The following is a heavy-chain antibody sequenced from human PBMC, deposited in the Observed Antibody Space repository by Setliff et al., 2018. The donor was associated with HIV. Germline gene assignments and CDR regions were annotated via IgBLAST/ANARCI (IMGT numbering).Heavy chain of an antibody. CDR3: ARGPTLSPPDGFSI. CDR1: GYSFTSNW. CDR2: IHPVDSDT. J-gene: IGHJ3*02. V-gene: IGHV5-51*01. Sequence: PGESLKISCKGSGYSFTSNWIGWVRQMPGKGLEWMGIIHPVDSDTRYSPSFQGQVTISADKSISTAYLQMNSLRGEDTAVYYCARGPTLSPPDGFSIWGQGTMVTVSS.